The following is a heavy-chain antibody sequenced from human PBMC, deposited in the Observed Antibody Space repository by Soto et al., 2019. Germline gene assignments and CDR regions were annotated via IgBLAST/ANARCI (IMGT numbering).Heavy chain of an antibody. V-gene: IGHV1-3*01. CDR3: ARSAVSPFGGLIGPFDY. J-gene: IGHJ4*02. CDR2: INAANGNT. D-gene: IGHD3-16*02. CDR1: GGTFTNYA. Sequence: ASVKVSCKASGGTFTNYAIHWVRQAPGQRLEWMGWINAANGNTKYSQKFQGRVTIIRDTSASTAYMELTSLRSEDTAVYYCARSAVSPFGGLIGPFDYWGQGTLVTVSS.